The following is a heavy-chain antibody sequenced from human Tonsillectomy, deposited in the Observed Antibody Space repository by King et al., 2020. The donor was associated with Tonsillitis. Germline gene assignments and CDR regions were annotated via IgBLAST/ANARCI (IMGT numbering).Heavy chain of an antibody. J-gene: IGHJ6*02. CDR2: ISSSSSYM. CDR1: GFTFSTYS. CDR3: ASLPVGTIDYYYYCGMDV. D-gene: IGHD1-26*01. V-gene: IGHV3-21*01. Sequence: VQLVESGGGLVKPGGSLRLSCAASGFTFSTYSMNWVRQALGKGLEWVSSISSSSSYMYYADSAKGGFTISRDNAKNSLYLQMNSLRAEDTAVYYCASLPVGTIDYYYYCGMDVWGQGTTVTVSS.